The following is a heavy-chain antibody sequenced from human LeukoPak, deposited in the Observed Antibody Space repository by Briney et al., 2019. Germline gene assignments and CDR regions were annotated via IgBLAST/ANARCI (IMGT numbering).Heavy chain of an antibody. CDR1: GFTFSDYY. Sequence: GGSLRLSCAASGFTFSDYYMSWIRQAPGKGLEWVAVISDHGSNKYYADSVKGRFTVSRDNSKNTLYLQMNNLRAEDTAVYYCARDYSLFDYWGQGTLVTVSS. CDR3: ARDYSLFDY. V-gene: IGHV3-30-3*01. J-gene: IGHJ4*02. CDR2: ISDHGSNK. D-gene: IGHD6-13*01.